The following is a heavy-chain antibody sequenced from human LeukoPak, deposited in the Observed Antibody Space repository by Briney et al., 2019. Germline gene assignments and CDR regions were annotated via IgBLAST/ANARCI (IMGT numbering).Heavy chain of an antibody. Sequence: PSQTLSLTCTVSGGPISSGGYYWSWIRQPPGKGLEWIGYIYHSGSTYYNPSLKSRVTILVDRSKNQFSLKLSSVTAADTAVYYCARVVVVEMGWSDPWGQGTLVTVSS. J-gene: IGHJ5*02. CDR2: IYHSGST. V-gene: IGHV4-30-2*01. D-gene: IGHD2-2*01. CDR1: GGPISSGGYY. CDR3: ARVVVVEMGWSDP.